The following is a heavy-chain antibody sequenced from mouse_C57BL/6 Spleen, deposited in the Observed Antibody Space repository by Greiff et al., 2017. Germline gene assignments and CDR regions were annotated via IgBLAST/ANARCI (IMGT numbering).Heavy chain of an antibody. CDR3: ARKEGFMVTTGGYWYFDV. CDR2: ISIGNGYT. J-gene: IGHJ1*03. V-gene: IGHV1-58*01. Sequence: EVQLQQSGAELVRPGSSVKMSCKTSGYTFTSYGINWVKQRPGQGLEWIGYISIGNGYTEYNEKFKGKATLTSDTSSSTAYMQLSSLTSEDSAIXFCARKEGFMVTTGGYWYFDVWGTGTTVTVSS. D-gene: IGHD2-2*01. CDR1: GYTFTSYG.